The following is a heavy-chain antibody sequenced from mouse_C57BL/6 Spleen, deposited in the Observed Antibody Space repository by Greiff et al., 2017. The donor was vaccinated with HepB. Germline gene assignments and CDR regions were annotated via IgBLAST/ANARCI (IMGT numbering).Heavy chain of an antibody. CDR3: ARNWDYFDY. D-gene: IGHD4-1*01. Sequence: EVKVEESGGGLVKPGGSLKLSCAASGFTFSDYGMHWVRQAPETGLEWVAYISSGSSTIYYADTVKGRFTSSRDNAKTTLFLQMTSLRSEDTAMYYCARNWDYFDYWGQGTTLTVSS. CDR2: ISSGSSTI. J-gene: IGHJ2*01. CDR1: GFTFSDYG. V-gene: IGHV5-17*01.